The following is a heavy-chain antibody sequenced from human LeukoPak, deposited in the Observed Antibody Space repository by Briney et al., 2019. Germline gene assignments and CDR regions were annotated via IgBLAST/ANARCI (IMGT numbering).Heavy chain of an antibody. CDR2: INHSGST. V-gene: IGHV4-34*01. Sequence: NASETLSLTCAVYGGSFSGYYWSWIRQPPGKGLEWIGEINHSGSTNYNPSLKSRVTISVDTSKNQFSLKLSSVTAADTAVYYCARVADMVRGVTDDAFDIWGQGTMVTVSS. CDR3: ARVADMVRGVTDDAFDI. J-gene: IGHJ3*02. D-gene: IGHD3-10*01. CDR1: GGSFSGYY.